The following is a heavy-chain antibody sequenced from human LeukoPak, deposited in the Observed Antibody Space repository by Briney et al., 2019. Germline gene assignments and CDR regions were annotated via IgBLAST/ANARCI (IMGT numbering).Heavy chain of an antibody. Sequence: GGSLRLSCAASGFTFRSYAMKWVPQAPGKGLEGVLGISNGGTEHSRNLVKGRITASRDKSKRTLYLEMNTLNAEDTAIYYCAKGYYGWGSYYNPYVDSWGQGTLVTVSS. CDR1: GFTFRSYA. CDR2: ISNGGTE. J-gene: IGHJ4*02. D-gene: IGHD3-10*01. V-gene: IGHV3-23*01. CDR3: AKGYYGWGSYYNPYVDS.